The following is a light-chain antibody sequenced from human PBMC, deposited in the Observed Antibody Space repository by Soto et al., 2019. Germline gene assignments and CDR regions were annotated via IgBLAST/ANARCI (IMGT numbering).Light chain of an antibody. CDR2: EGS. CDR3: CSYAGSSFYV. V-gene: IGLV2-23*01. CDR1: SSDVGSYNL. Sequence: QSVLTQPASVSGSPGQSITISCTGTSSDVGSYNLVSWYQQHPGKAPKLMIYEGSTRPSGVSNRFSGSKSGNTASLTISGLQAEDEADYYCCSYAGSSFYVFGTGTKVTVL. J-gene: IGLJ1*01.